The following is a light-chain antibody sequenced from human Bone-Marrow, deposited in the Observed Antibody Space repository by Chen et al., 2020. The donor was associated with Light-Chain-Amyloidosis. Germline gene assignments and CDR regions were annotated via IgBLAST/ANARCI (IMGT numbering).Light chain of an antibody. V-gene: IGKV1-5*03. J-gene: IGKJ5*01. CDR3: QQYNSYPIT. Sequence: DIQMTQSPSTLSASVGDRVTITCRASQSISSWLAWYQRKPGKAPKLLIYKASSLESGVPSRFSGSESGTEFTLTISSLQPDDFASYYCQQYNSYPITFGQGTRLEIK. CDR1: QSISSW. CDR2: KAS.